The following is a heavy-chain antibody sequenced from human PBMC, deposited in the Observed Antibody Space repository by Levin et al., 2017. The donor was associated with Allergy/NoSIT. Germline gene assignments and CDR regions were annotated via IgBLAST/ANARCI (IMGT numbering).Heavy chain of an antibody. CDR3: ASTVYGDYDSAFDI. Sequence: GESLKISCAASGFTFSSYSMNWVRQAPGKGLEWVSSISSSSSYIYYADSVKGRFTISRDNAKNSLYLQMNSLRAEDTAVYYCASTVYGDYDSAFDIWGQGTMVTVSS. J-gene: IGHJ3*02. D-gene: IGHD4-17*01. CDR2: ISSSSSYI. CDR1: GFTFSSYS. V-gene: IGHV3-21*01.